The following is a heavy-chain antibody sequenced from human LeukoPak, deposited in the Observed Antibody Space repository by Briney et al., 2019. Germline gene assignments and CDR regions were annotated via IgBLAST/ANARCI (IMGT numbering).Heavy chain of an antibody. CDR3: ARVSAAAGSDY. J-gene: IGHJ4*02. Sequence: ASVKVSRKASGYTFTSYYMHWVRQAPGQGLEWMGIINPSGGSTSYAQKFQGRVTMTRDTSTSTVYMELSSLRSEDTAVYYCARVSAAAGSDYWGQGTLVTVSS. D-gene: IGHD6-13*01. CDR1: GYTFTSYY. V-gene: IGHV1-46*01. CDR2: INPSGGST.